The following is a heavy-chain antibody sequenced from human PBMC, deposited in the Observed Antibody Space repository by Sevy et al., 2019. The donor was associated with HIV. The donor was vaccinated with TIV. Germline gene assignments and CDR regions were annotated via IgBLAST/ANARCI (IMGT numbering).Heavy chain of an antibody. J-gene: IGHJ4*02. CDR1: GFTFSDYY. CDR3: ARLRYNYDQTYFDY. D-gene: IGHD3-16*01. Sequence: GGSLRLSCTVSGFTFSDYYMSWIRQAPGKGLEWVSYINTSSSYTEYGDSVKGRFTISRDNAKNSLYLQMNSLRVEDTAVYYCARLRYNYDQTYFDYWGQGTLVTVSS. V-gene: IGHV3-11*06. CDR2: INTSSSYT.